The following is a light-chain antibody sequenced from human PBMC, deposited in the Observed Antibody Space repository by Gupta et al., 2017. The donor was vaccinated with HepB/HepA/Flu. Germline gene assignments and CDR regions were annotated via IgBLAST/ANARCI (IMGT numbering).Light chain of an antibody. CDR1: SSDVGSYNL. J-gene: IGLJ2*01. CDR2: EGS. CDR3: CSYAGSSTDVV. V-gene: IGLV2-23*01. Sequence: SALTQPASVSGSPGQSITISCTGTSSDVGSYNLVSWYQQHPGKAPKLMTYEGSKRPSGVSNRFSGSKSGNTASLTISGLQAEDEADYYCCSYAGSSTDVVFGGGTKLTVL.